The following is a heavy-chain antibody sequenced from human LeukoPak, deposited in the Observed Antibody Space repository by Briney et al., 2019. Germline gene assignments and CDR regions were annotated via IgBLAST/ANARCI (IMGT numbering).Heavy chain of an antibody. D-gene: IGHD5-24*01. CDR3: VRQGDQSIHDAFDV. V-gene: IGHV4-34*01. J-gene: IGHJ3*01. Sequence: SETLSLTCAVYGGSFSGYYWSWIRQSPGKSLEWIGEINHSGSTNYNPSLKSRVTISVDTSKNQFSLKLSSVTAADTAVYYCVRQGDQSIHDAFDVWGQGTMVTVSS. CDR1: GGSFSGYY. CDR2: INHSGST.